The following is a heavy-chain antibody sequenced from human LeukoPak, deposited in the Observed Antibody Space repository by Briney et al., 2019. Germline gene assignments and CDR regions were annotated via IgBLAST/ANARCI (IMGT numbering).Heavy chain of an antibody. CDR1: GDSISSSSYF. J-gene: IGHJ4*02. CDR3: ARQLSSWPIDY. D-gene: IGHD6-13*01. CDR2: IYYSGTT. Sequence: PSGTLSLTCTISGDSISSSSYFWGWIRQSPGKGLEWIGTIYYSGTTYYNPPLKSRVTISADTSKKQFFLKLTSVTAADTAVYYCARQLSSWPIDYWGQGTLVTVSS. V-gene: IGHV4-39*01.